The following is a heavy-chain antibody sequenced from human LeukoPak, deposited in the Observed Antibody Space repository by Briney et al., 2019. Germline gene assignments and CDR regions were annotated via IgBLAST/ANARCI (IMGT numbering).Heavy chain of an antibody. V-gene: IGHV1-18*01. D-gene: IGHD6-13*01. J-gene: IGHJ4*02. CDR3: ARVNMVRMPGGY. CDR2: ISAYNGNT. CDR1: GYTFTSYG. Sequence: ASVKVSCKASGYTFTSYGISWVRQAPGQGLEWMGWISAYNGNTNYAQKLQGRVTMTTDTSTSTAHMELRSLRSDDTAVYYCARVNMVRMPGGYWGQGTLVTVSS.